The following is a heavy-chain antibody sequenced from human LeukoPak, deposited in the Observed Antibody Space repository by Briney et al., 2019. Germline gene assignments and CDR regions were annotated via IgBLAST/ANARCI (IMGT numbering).Heavy chain of an antibody. D-gene: IGHD3-3*01. CDR1: GSTFTTYS. CDR2: ISSTSSYV. V-gene: IGHV3-21*01. Sequence: GGSLRLSCAASGSTFTTYSMNWVRQAPGKGPEWVSSISSTSSYVYYADSVRGRFTISRDNAKNSLYLQMDSLRAEDTAVYYCARPDYDFWSGSPGGNYMDVWGKGTTVTVSS. CDR3: ARPDYDFWSGSPGGNYMDV. J-gene: IGHJ6*03.